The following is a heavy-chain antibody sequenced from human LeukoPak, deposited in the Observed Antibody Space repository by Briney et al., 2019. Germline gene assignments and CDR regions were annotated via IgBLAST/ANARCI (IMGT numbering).Heavy chain of an antibody. V-gene: IGHV3-23*01. CDR1: GFTFSSYA. CDR2: ISGSGGST. D-gene: IGHD6-19*01. Sequence: GGSLRLSCAAFGFTFSSYAMSWVRQAPGKGLEWVSAISGSGGSTYYADSVKGRFTISRDNSKNTLYLQMNSLRAEDTAVYYCAKENTVAGIHPVDDYWGQGTLVTVSS. CDR3: AKENTVAGIHPVDDY. J-gene: IGHJ4*02.